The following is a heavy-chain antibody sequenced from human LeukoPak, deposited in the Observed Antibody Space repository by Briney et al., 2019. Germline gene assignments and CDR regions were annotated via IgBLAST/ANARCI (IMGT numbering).Heavy chain of an antibody. CDR3: ARVVYSGSWGYFDY. Sequence: SETLSLTCPVSGGSMSTYYWSWIRQSPGKGLEWIGYIYYSGSTSYNPSLKSRLTISIDTSKTQFYLKLSSVTAADTAVYYCARVVYSGSWGYFDYWGQGILVTVSS. V-gene: IGHV4-59*01. CDR2: IYYSGST. D-gene: IGHD3-10*01. CDR1: GGSMSTYY. J-gene: IGHJ4*02.